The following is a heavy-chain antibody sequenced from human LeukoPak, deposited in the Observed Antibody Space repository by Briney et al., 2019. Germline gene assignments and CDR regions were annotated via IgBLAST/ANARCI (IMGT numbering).Heavy chain of an antibody. CDR1: GGTFSSYA. J-gene: IGHJ4*02. CDR2: IIPNFGTA. CDR3: ARTKSPDTAMASSIAAAGNYFDY. V-gene: IGHV1-69*01. D-gene: IGHD6-13*01. Sequence: GASVKVSCKASGGTFSSYAISWVRQAPGQGLEWMGGIIPNFGTANYAQKFQGRVTITADESTSTAYMELSSLRSEDTAVYYCARTKSPDTAMASSIAAAGNYFDYWGQGTLVTVSS.